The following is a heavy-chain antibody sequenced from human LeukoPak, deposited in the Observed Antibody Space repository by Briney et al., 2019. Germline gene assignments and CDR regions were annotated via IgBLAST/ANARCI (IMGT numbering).Heavy chain of an antibody. J-gene: IGHJ4*02. CDR1: GYSFTSYW. CDR3: ARLHYYDILTGYYFDY. Sequence: GESLKISCKGSGYSFTSYWIGWVRQMPGKGLEWMGIIYPSDSDTRYSPPFQGQVTISADKSISTAYLQRSSLKASDTAMYYCARLHYYDILTGYYFDYWGQGALVTVSS. D-gene: IGHD3-9*01. V-gene: IGHV5-51*01. CDR2: IYPSDSDT.